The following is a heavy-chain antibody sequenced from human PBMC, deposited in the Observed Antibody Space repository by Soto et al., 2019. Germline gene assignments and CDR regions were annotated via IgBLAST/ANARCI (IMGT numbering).Heavy chain of an antibody. Sequence: QVQLVESGGGLVKPGGSLRLSCAASGFTFSDYYMSWFRQAPGTGLEWVSYISSSSSYTNYADSVKGRFTISRDNAKNSLYLQMNSLRAKYTAVYYCAVGIAAAGYWYFDLWGRGTLVTVSS. CDR1: GFTFSDYY. J-gene: IGHJ2*01. CDR3: AVGIAAAGYWYFDL. V-gene: IGHV3-11*05. D-gene: IGHD6-13*01. CDR2: ISSSSSYT.